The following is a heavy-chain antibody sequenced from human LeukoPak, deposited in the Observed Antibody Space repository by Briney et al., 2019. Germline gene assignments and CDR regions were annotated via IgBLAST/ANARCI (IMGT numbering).Heavy chain of an antibody. J-gene: IGHJ4*02. Sequence: PGGSLRLSCAASGFTFSDAWMSWVRQAPGKGLEWVGRIKSKTDGGTTDYAAPVKGRFTISRDDSKNTLYLQMNSLKIEDTAVYYCARYYGDSGSRYYFDYWGQGTLVTVSS. V-gene: IGHV3-15*01. CDR2: IKSKTDGGTT. CDR3: ARYYGDSGSRYYFDY. D-gene: IGHD3-22*01. CDR1: GFTFSDAW.